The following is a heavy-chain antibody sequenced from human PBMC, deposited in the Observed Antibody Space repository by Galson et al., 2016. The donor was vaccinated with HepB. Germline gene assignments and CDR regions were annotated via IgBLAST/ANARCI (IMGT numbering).Heavy chain of an antibody. CDR1: GFTFSNFD. Sequence: SLRLSCAASGFTFSNFDMNWVRQAPGKGLEWVSYISRSGGSSHFADSVTGRFTISRDNSKNTLYLQMNSLRAEDTAIYFCAKAWGGTASRLECWGQGTLVTVSS. CDR2: ISRSGGSS. J-gene: IGHJ4*02. V-gene: IGHV3-23*01. D-gene: IGHD3-16*01. CDR3: AKAWGGTASRLEC.